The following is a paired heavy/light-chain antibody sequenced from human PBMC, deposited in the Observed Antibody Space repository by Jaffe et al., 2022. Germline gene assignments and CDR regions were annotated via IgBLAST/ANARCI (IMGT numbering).Heavy chain of an antibody. CDR2: IYWNNDK. D-gene: IGHD6-19*01. J-gene: IGHJ3*02. Sequence: QITLEESGPSLVKPTQTLTLTCTFSGFSLDTTEVAVAWIRQPPGKALEWLALIYWNNDKRYSPSLKSRLTITKDTSKNLVVLTMTNMDPVDTATYYCAHTSRDGAPEGSAWYYAFDIWGQGTMVTVSS. CDR1: GFSLDTTEVA. CDR3: AHTSRDGAPEGSAWYYAFDI. V-gene: IGHV2-5*01.
Light chain of an antibody. CDR3: QQSYSAPFT. CDR1: QSITRF. CDR2: AAS. V-gene: IGKV1-39*01. Sequence: DIQMTQSPSSLSASVGDRVTIACRASQSITRFLNWYQQRPGKAPKLLIYAASNLQSGVPSRFSGSRSGTDFTLTISSLQREDFGTYYCQQSYSAPFTFGPGTTVDVK. J-gene: IGKJ3*01.